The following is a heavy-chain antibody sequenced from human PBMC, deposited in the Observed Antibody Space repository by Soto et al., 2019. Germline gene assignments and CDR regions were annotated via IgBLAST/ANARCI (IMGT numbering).Heavy chain of an antibody. J-gene: IGHJ4*02. D-gene: IGHD2-15*01. CDR3: ARDGDGGYYFDY. CDR2: IYYSGTT. Sequence: SETLSLTCTVSGGSISSGDHYWSWIRQPPGKGLEWIGYIYYSGTTYYNPSLKSRVTISVDTSENQFSLKVNSVTAADTAVYYCARDGDGGYYFDYWGQGTLVTVSS. CDR1: GGSISSGDHY. V-gene: IGHV4-30-4*01.